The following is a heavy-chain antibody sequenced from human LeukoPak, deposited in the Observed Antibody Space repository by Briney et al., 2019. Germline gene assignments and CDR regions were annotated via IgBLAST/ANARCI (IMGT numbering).Heavy chain of an antibody. Sequence: SVKVSCKASGGTFSSYAISWVRQAPGQGLEWMGGIIPIFGTANYAQKFQGRVTITTDESTSTAYMELSSLRSEDTAVYYCARGSVITIFGVVIFRPLFDYWGQGTLVTVSS. CDR1: GGTFSSYA. D-gene: IGHD3-3*01. CDR2: IIPIFGTA. CDR3: ARGSVITIFGVVIFRPLFDY. V-gene: IGHV1-69*05. J-gene: IGHJ4*02.